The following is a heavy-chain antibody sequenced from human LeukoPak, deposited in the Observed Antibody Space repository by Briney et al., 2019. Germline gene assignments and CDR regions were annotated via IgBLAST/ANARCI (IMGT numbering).Heavy chain of an antibody. J-gene: IGHJ4*02. CDR3: ARLGYARFDY. Sequence: SETLSLTCTVSGSSISSSSYYWGWIRQPPGKGLEWIGSIYYSGSTYYNPSLKSRVTISVDTSKNQFSLNLSSVTAADTAVYYCARLGYARFDYWGQGTLVTVSS. V-gene: IGHV4-39*01. CDR2: IYYSGST. D-gene: IGHD1-1*01. CDR1: GSSISSSSYY.